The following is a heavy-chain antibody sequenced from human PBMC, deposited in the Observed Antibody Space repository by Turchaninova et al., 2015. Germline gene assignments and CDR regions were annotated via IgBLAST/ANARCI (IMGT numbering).Heavy chain of an antibody. CDR3: GVDTSGADGWDY. Sequence: EVQLVESGGGLVKPGGSLRLSCAASGFTFSSYSMNWVRQAPGKGREWVSSIISSSSFIYYADSVKGRFTISRDNAKNSLFLQMDSLRAEDTAVYFCGVDTSGADGWDYWGQGTLVTVSS. CDR2: IISSSSFI. CDR1: GFTFSSYS. J-gene: IGHJ4*02. V-gene: IGHV3-21*01. D-gene: IGHD3-22*01.